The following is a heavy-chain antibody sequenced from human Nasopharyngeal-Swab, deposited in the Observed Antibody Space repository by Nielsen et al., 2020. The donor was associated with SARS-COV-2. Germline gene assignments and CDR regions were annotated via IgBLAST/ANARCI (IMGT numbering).Heavy chain of an antibody. D-gene: IGHD6-19*01. V-gene: IGHV3-48*01. J-gene: IGHJ4*02. CDR1: GFTFSSYS. CDR3: VKPGYSSGWYRRGFYFDY. Sequence: GESLKISCAASGFTFSSYSMNWVRQAPGKGLEWVSYISSSSSNKYYADSVKGRFTISRDNAKNSLYLQMNSLRAEDTAVYYCVKPGYSSGWYRRGFYFDYWGQGILVAVSS. CDR2: ISSSSSNK.